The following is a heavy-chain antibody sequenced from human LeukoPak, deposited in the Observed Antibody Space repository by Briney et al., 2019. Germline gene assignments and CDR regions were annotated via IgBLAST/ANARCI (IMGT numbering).Heavy chain of an antibody. CDR1: GFTFSGSA. J-gene: IGHJ4*02. CDR2: IRSKANSYAT. D-gene: IGHD2-15*01. Sequence: GGSLRLSCAASGFTFSGSAMHWVRQASGKGLEWVGRIRSKANSYATAYAASVKGRFTISRDDSKNTAYLQMNSLKTDDTAVYYCTRPLGVYCSGGSCYSNWGQGTLVTVSS. V-gene: IGHV3-73*01. CDR3: TRPLGVYCSGGSCYSN.